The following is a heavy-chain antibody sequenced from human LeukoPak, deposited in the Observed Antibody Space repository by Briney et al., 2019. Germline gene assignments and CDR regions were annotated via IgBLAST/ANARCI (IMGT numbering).Heavy chain of an antibody. J-gene: IGHJ4*02. CDR3: ATETNGRHYDY. D-gene: IGHD1-14*01. CDR1: GLTFSTSG. CDR2: ICPTGSDR. V-gene: IGHV3-21*06. Sequence: GGSLRLSCTASGLTFSTSGFNWVRQAPGKGLEWLTSICPTGSDRYHADSIKGRFTISRDNANNFLYLQVNSLRAEDTAVYYCATETNGRHYDYWGEGTLLTVSS.